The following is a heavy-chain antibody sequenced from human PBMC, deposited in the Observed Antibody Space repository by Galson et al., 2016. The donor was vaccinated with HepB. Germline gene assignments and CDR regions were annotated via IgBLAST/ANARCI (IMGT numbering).Heavy chain of an antibody. V-gene: IGHV3-21*06. Sequence: SLRLSCAASEFTFGSYSMNWVRQAPGKGLEWLASISRDSNLIYYADSVKGRFTISRDNAKNLLYLQVNGLRAEDTAVYFCARDLDTAMEWERYYYYGMDVWGQGTTVTVSS. D-gene: IGHD5-18*01. J-gene: IGHJ6*02. CDR3: ARDLDTAMEWERYYYYGMDV. CDR2: ISRDSNLI. CDR1: EFTFGSYS.